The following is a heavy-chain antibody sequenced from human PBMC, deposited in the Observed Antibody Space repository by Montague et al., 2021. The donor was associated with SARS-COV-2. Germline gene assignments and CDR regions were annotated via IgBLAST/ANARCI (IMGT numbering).Heavy chain of an antibody. Sequence: SETLSLTCTVSGASISRYSWTWIRQPPGKGLEWLGYIYNSGSTNYNPSLTSRVTISVATSKNQFSLTLSSVAAAATAVYYCARVGRGSGGYGVAFDIWGQGTMVTVSS. J-gene: IGHJ3*02. CDR3: ARVGRGSGGYGVAFDI. CDR1: GASISRYS. V-gene: IGHV4-59*01. CDR2: IYNSGST. D-gene: IGHD6-13*01.